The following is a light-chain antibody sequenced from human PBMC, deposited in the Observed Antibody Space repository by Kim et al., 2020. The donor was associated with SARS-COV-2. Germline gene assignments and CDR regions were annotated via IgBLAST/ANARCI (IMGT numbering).Light chain of an antibody. CDR1: QDISNY. CDR3: QQYDNLPSFT. J-gene: IGKJ3*01. Sequence: SVGDRVTITCQASQDISNYLNWYQQKPGKAPKLLVYDASNLETGVPSRFSGSGSGTDFTFTISSLQPEDIATYYCQQYDNLPSFTFGPGTKVDIK. CDR2: DAS. V-gene: IGKV1-33*01.